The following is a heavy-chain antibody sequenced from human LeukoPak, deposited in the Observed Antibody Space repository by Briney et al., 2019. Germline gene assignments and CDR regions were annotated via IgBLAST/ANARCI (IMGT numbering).Heavy chain of an antibody. CDR1: GFTFSTYW. D-gene: IGHD3-9*01. Sequence: PGGSLRLSCAASGFTFSTYWMSWVRQAPGKGLEWVANIKQDGSEKDYVDSVKGRFTISRDNAKNSMFLQMDSLRAEDTAVYYCATDCLYYDISGPRFDYWGQGTLVTVSS. CDR2: IKQDGSEK. V-gene: IGHV3-7*01. CDR3: ATDCLYYDISGPRFDY. J-gene: IGHJ4*02.